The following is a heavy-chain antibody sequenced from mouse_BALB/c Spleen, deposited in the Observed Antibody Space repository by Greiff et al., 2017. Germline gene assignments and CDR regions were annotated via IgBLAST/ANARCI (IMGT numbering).Heavy chain of an antibody. V-gene: IGHV5-17*02. CDR3: AREDY. Sequence: EVQVVESGGGLVQPGGSRKLSCAASGFTFSSFGMHWVRQAPEKGLEWVAYISSGSSTIYYADTVKGRFTISRDNPTNTLFLQMTSLRSEDTAMYYCAREDYWGQGTTLTVSS. CDR1: GFTFSSFG. CDR2: ISSGSSTI. J-gene: IGHJ2*01.